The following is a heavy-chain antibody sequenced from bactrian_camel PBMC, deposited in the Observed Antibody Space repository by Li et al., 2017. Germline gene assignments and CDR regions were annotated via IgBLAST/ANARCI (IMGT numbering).Heavy chain of an antibody. J-gene: IGHJ4*01. CDR2: INTGDGTT. CDR1: GFTFSSAW. V-gene: IGHV3S1*01. D-gene: IGHD3*01. CDR3: AAGFSWQPTPIQDLGVSTKYPY. Sequence: HVQLVESGGGLVQPGGSLRLSCAASGFTFSSAWMFWVRQAPGKGLEWVSVINTGDGTTLYLDSVKGRFTISSDNAKNTVSLQMNSLKPEDAAMYYCAAGFSWQPTPIQDLGVSTKYPYWGQGTQVTGS.